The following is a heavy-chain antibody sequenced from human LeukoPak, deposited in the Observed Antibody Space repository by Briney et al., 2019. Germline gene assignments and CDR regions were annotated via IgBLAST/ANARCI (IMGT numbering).Heavy chain of an antibody. Sequence: GSLGLSCPASDFPFISYAMHWFGQAPGKGLDGLAVISYDGSNKYYADSVKGRFTISRDNSKNTLYLQMNSLRAEDTAVYYCARETGSAVGSTDFDYWGQGTLVTVSS. D-gene: IGHD4-17*01. V-gene: IGHV3-30-3*01. CDR3: ARETGSAVGSTDFDY. CDR1: DFPFISYA. J-gene: IGHJ4*02. CDR2: ISYDGSNK.